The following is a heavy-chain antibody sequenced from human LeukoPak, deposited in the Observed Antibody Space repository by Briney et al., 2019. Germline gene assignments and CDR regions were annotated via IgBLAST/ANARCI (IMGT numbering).Heavy chain of an antibody. J-gene: IGHJ5*02. CDR3: ARVTWGPRSITIFGVVDPTNNWFDP. CDR2: IYYSGST. Sequence: SETLSLTCTVSGGSISSYYWSWIRQPPGKGLEWIGYIYYSGSTNYNPSLKSRVTISVDTSKNQFSLKLSSVTAADTAVYYCARVTWGPRSITIFGVVDPTNNWFDPWGQGTLVTVSS. V-gene: IGHV4-59*01. CDR1: GGSISSYY. D-gene: IGHD3-3*01.